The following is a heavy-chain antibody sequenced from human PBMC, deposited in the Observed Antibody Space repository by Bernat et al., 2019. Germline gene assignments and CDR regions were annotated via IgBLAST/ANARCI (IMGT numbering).Heavy chain of an antibody. CDR1: GYTLTELS. CDR3: ATLPQDEYYYDSSGP. CDR2: FDPEDGET. V-gene: IGHV1-24*01. Sequence: VQLVQSGAEVKKPGASVKVSCKVSGYTLTELSMHWVRQAPGKGLEWMGGFDPEDGETIYAQKFQDRVTMTEDTSTHTAYMLMSSLRSEDTAVYYCATLPQDEYYYDSSGPWVPGTLVTVSS. J-gene: IGHJ5*02. D-gene: IGHD3-22*01.